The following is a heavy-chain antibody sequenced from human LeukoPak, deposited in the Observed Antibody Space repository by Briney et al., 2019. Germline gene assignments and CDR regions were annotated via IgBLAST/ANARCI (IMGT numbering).Heavy chain of an antibody. CDR1: GFTFSNYV. CDR3: ARGATTTVTTDY. V-gene: IGHV3-23*01. Sequence: GGSLRLSCAASGFTFSNYVLSWVRQAPGKGLEWVSTISGSGGTTYYADSVKGRFAISRDNSKNTLYLQMNSLRAEDTAVYYCARGATTTVTTDYWGQGTLVTVSS. D-gene: IGHD4-17*01. J-gene: IGHJ4*02. CDR2: ISGSGGTT.